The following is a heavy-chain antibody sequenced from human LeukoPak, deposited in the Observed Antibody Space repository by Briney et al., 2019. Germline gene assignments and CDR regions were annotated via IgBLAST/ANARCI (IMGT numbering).Heavy chain of an antibody. CDR3: TGLQGSADAFDI. Sequence: SETLSLTFTVSGGSISSYYWSWIRQPPGKGLEWIGYIYYSGSTNYNPSLKSRVTISVDTSKNQFSLKLSSVTAADTAVYYCTGLQGSADAFDIWGQGTMVTVSS. V-gene: IGHV4-59*01. D-gene: IGHD4-11*01. CDR2: IYYSGST. J-gene: IGHJ3*02. CDR1: GGSISSYY.